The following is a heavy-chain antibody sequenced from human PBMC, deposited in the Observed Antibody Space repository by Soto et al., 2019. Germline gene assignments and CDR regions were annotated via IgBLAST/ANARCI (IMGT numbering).Heavy chain of an antibody. V-gene: IGHV4-30-4*01. J-gene: IGHJ5*02. D-gene: IGHD6-6*01. Sequence: QVQLQESGPGLVKPSQTLSLTCTVSGGSISSGDYYWSWIRQPPGKGLEWIGYIYHSGSTYYNPSLKSRVTRSVNTSKNQFSLKLSSVPAADTAVYYCARERPDGARLDPWGQGTLVTVSS. CDR3: ARERPDGARLDP. CDR1: GGSISSGDYY. CDR2: IYHSGST.